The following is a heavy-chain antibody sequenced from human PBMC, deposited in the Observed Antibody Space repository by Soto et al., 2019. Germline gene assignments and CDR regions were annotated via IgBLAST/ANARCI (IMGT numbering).Heavy chain of an antibody. D-gene: IGHD6-13*01. CDR1: GASISNTDW. CDR3: AIPGAGDFDY. J-gene: IGHJ4*02. V-gene: IGHV4-4*02. Sequence: SETLSLTCAVSGASISNTDWWSWVRQRPGEGLEWIGEIYHSGTTNCDPSLKSRVTISLDKSKSQFSLKLTSVTAADTAVYYCAIPGAGDFDYWGQGTLVTVSS. CDR2: IYHSGTT.